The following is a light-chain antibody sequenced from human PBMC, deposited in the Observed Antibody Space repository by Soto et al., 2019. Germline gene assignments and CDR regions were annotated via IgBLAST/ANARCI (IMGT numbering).Light chain of an antibody. J-gene: IGKJ1*01. CDR3: HQYGSSPHTWT. CDR2: GAS. CDR1: QSVINNY. V-gene: IGKV3-20*01. Sequence: VLTKNKRTLSLSPGGRSTLSCRAGQSVINNYLAWYQQQPCQAPRLLIYGASSRATGIPDRLSGSGSGTDFTLTISRLETEDFAVSYGHQYGSSPHTWTFGQGTKVDIK.